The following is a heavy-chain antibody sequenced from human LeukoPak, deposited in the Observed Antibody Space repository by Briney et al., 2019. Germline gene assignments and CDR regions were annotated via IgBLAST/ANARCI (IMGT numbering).Heavy chain of an antibody. CDR2: IYYSGST. J-gene: IGHJ5*02. Sequence: PSETLSLTCAVYGGSFSGYYWSWIRQPPGKGLEWIGYIYYSGSTNYNPSLKSRVTISVDTSKNQLSLKLSSVTAADTAVYYCARVAFTYYYDSRWFDPWGQGTLVTVSS. CDR3: ARVAFTYYYDSRWFDP. D-gene: IGHD3-22*01. CDR1: GGSFSGYY. V-gene: IGHV4-59*01.